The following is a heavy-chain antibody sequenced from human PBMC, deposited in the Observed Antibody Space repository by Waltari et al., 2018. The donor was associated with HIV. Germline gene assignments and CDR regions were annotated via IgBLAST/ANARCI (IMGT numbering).Heavy chain of an antibody. Sequence: VQLVQSGPEMRKLGASVRISCMASGFPFTNYVFPWVRQAPGQGLEWLGWISAYDGNRDFARNFKGRATLTTDTSTTTAFLDLRNLRSDDTAIYYCVRGGGTWLYDMYYFQGMDVWGQGTTVTVSS. CDR3: VRGGGTWLYDMYYFQGMDV. CDR2: ISAYDGNR. D-gene: IGHD3-10*02. J-gene: IGHJ6*02. CDR1: GFPFTNYV. V-gene: IGHV1-18*01.